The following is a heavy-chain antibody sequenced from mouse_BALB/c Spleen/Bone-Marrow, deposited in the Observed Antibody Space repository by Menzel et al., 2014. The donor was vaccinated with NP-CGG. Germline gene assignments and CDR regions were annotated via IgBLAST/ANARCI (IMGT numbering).Heavy chain of an antibody. Sequence: EVKLMESGGGLVQPGGSLRLSCATSGFTFTDYYMNWVRQPPGKALEWLGFIRNKANGYTTEYSASVKGRFTVSRDNSKNISYFKITTLEAGDSAPNTCARNKGVFFFDTGGQAT. CDR3: ARNKGVFFFDT. CDR1: GFTFTDYY. V-gene: IGHV7-3*02. CDR2: IRNKANGYTT. J-gene: IGHJ2*01.